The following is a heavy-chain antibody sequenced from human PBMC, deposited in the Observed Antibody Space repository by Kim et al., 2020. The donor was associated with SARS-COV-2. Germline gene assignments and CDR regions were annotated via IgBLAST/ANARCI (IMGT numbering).Heavy chain of an antibody. Sequence: SVKVSCKASGGTFSSYAISWVRQAPGQGLEWMGGIIPIFGTANYAQKFQGRVTITADESTSTAYMELSSLRSEDTAVYYCARGSPRDYGSGSPHFDYWGQGTLVTVSS. CDR1: GGTFSSYA. V-gene: IGHV1-69*13. D-gene: IGHD3-10*01. J-gene: IGHJ4*02. CDR3: ARGSPRDYGSGSPHFDY. CDR2: IIPIFGTA.